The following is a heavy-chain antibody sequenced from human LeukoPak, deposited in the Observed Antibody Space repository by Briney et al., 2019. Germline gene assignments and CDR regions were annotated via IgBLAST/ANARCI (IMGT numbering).Heavy chain of an antibody. D-gene: IGHD5-24*01. V-gene: IGHV3-53*01. Sequence: GGSLRLSCAASGFTVSSNYMSWVRQAPGKGLEWVSVIYNSGSTYYADSVKGRFTISRDNAKNSLYLQMNSLRAEDTAVYYCARDFTLLVEMATMGTSDYWGQGTLVTVSS. CDR2: IYNSGST. CDR3: ARDFTLLVEMATMGTSDY. CDR1: GFTVSSNY. J-gene: IGHJ4*02.